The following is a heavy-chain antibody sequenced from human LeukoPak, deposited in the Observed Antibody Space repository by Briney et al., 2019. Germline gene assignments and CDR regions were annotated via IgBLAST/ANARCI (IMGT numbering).Heavy chain of an antibody. CDR2: IIGSGSST. CDR3: AKDRAQQLVLDF. V-gene: IGHV3-23*01. D-gene: IGHD6-13*01. J-gene: IGHJ4*02. Sequence: GGSLRLSFAASGXTFSSYAMSWVRQAPGKGLEWVSAIIGSGSSTYYADSVKGRFTISRDNSKNTLFLQMNSLRAEDTAVYYCAKDRAQQLVLDFWGQGTLVTVSS. CDR1: GXTFSSYA.